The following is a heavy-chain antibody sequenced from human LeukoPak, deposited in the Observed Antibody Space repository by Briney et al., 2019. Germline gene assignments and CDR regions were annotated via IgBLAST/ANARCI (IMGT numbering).Heavy chain of an antibody. Sequence: PGRSLRLSCAASGFTFSSYGMHWVRQAPGKGLEWVAVISYDGSNKYYADSVKGRFTISRDNSKNTLYLQMNSLRAEDTAVYYCAKQLLTGEVDYWGQGTLVTVSS. D-gene: IGHD1-20*01. J-gene: IGHJ4*02. CDR3: AKQLLTGEVDY. CDR1: GFTFSSYG. CDR2: ISYDGSNK. V-gene: IGHV3-30*18.